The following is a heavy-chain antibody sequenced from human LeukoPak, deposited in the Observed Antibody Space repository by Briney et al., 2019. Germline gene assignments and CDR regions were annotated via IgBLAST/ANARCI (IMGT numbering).Heavy chain of an antibody. V-gene: IGHV3-30-3*01. D-gene: IGHD6-6*01. J-gene: IGHJ4*02. CDR3: AREGSDFSSSPDY. CDR2: ISYDGSNK. CDR1: GFTFSSYA. Sequence: PGGSLRLSCAASGFTFSSYAMHWVRQAPGRGLEWVAVISYDGSNKYYADSVKGRFTISRDNSKNTLYLQMNSLRAEDTAVYYCAREGSDFSSSPDYWGQGTLVTVSS.